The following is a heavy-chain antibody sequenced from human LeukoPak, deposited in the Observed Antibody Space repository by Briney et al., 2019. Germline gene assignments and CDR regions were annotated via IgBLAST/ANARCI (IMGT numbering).Heavy chain of an antibody. J-gene: IGHJ4*02. CDR3: ARSRVWSDYWGYFDY. D-gene: IGHD3-3*01. CDR1: GGSIIGYY. Sequence: PSETLSLTCTVSGGSIIGYYWNWIRQPPGKGLDWIGYIYHSRSTNYNPSLKSRVTISVDTSKTQISLKLRAVTAADTAVYYCARSRVWSDYWGYFDYWGQGTLVTVSS. CDR2: IYHSRST. V-gene: IGHV4-59*01.